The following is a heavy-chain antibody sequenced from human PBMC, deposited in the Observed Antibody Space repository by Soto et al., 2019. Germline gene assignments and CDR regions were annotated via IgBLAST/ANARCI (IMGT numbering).Heavy chain of an antibody. CDR1: GYTFTSYG. J-gene: IGHJ4*02. Sequence: QVPLVQSGAEVKKPGASVKVSCKASGYTFTSYGISWVRQAPGQGLEWMGWISAYNGNTNYAQKLQGRVTMTTDTSTSTAYMELRSLRSDDTAVYYCARTPPYYYESSGYYADYWGQGTLVTVSS. D-gene: IGHD3-22*01. CDR2: ISAYNGNT. CDR3: ARTPPYYYESSGYYADY. V-gene: IGHV1-18*01.